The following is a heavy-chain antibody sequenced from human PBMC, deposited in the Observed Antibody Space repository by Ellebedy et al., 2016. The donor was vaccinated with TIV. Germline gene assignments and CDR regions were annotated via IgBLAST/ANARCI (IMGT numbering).Heavy chain of an antibody. V-gene: IGHV3-23*01. CDR2: ISGRGGGT. Sequence: GGSLRLSXAASGFTFSSYGMSWVRQAPGTGLEWVSGISGRGGGTYYADSVKGRFTISRDNSKNTLYLQMNSLRAEDTAVYYCAKARAAAYYYYYGMDVWGQGTTVTVSS. J-gene: IGHJ6*02. CDR3: AKARAAAYYYYYGMDV. D-gene: IGHD2-2*01. CDR1: GFTFSSYG.